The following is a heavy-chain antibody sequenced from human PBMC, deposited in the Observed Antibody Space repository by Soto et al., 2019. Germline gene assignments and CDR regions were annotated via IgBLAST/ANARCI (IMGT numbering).Heavy chain of an antibody. J-gene: IGHJ4*02. CDR1: GFIFSNYV. CDR2: ISDSGGTS. V-gene: IGHV3-23*04. D-gene: IGHD1-26*01. Sequence: EVQLVDSGGGLVQPGGSLRLSCAASGFIFSNYVMSWVRQAPGKGLEWVSSISDSGGTSYYADSVKGRFTISRDNSKTTLYLQMNRLRAEDTAIYYCAKRPRALLTFDYWGQGTLVTVSS. CDR3: AKRPRALLTFDY.